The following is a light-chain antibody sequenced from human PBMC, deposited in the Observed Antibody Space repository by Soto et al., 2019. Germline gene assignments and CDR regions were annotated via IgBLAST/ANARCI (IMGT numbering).Light chain of an antibody. V-gene: IGKV1D-16*01. J-gene: IGKJ4*01. CDR1: QGISTW. Sequence: DIQITQSPSSLSASVGYIVTITLLASQGISTWLAWYQQKPEKAPKTLIFDASNLQSGVPSRFSGSGSGTDFTLTISSVQPEDFATYYCQQYKSYPLTFGGGTKVDVK. CDR2: DAS. CDR3: QQYKSYPLT.